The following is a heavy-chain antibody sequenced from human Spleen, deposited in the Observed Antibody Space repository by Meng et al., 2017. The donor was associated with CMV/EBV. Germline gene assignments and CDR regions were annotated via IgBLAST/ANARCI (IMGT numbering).Heavy chain of an antibody. CDR1: GYTFANYA. Sequence: ASVKVSCKASGYTFANYAISWVRQAPGQGLEWMGWISAYSDSTKYGQQFQGRVTMTTDTSTNTAYMELRRLTSDDTAVYYCARARYYDFWSGYRDYYYGMDVWGQGTTVTVSS. D-gene: IGHD3-3*01. CDR3: ARARYYDFWSGYRDYYYGMDV. J-gene: IGHJ6*02. CDR2: ISAYSDST. V-gene: IGHV1-18*01.